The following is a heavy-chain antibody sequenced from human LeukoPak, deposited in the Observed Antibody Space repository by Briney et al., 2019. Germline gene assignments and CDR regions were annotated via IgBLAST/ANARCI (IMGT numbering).Heavy chain of an antibody. J-gene: IGHJ4*02. CDR3: ARDREDYGGSYYFDY. CDR1: GYTFTSYY. Sequence: GASVKVSCTASGYTFTSYYTHWVRQAPGQGLEWMGIINPSGGSTSYAQKFQGRVTMTRDTSTSTVYMELSSLRSEDTAVYYCARDREDYGGSYYFDYWGQGTLVTVSS. V-gene: IGHV1-46*01. CDR2: INPSGGST. D-gene: IGHD4-17*01.